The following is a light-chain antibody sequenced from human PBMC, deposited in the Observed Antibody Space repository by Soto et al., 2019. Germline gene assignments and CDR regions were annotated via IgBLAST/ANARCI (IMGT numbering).Light chain of an antibody. J-gene: IGKJ2*01. CDR3: LQDYTFPYT. CDR2: AAS. CDR1: QGIRED. Sequence: AIPMTQSPSSLSASVGDRVTITCRASQGIREDLGWYQQKPGKAPKVLISAASNLESGVPLRFSGSGSGTDFTLPISSLQPEDVATYYCLQDYTFPYTFGQGTKLEIK. V-gene: IGKV1-6*01.